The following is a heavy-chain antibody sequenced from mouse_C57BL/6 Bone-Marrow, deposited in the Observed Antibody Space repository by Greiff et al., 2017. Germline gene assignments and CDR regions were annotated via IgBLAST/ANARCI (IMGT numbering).Heavy chain of an antibody. V-gene: IGHV1-82*01. CDR3: ARSYLYYALGY. CDR2: IYPGDGDT. D-gene: IGHD5-5*01. Sequence: VKLQESGPELVKPGASVKISCKASGYAFSSSWMNWVKQRPGKGLEWIGRIYPGDGDTNYNGKFKGKATLTADKSSSTAYMQLSSLTSEDSAVYFCARSYLYYALGYWGQGTTVTGSP. CDR1: GYAFSSSW. J-gene: IGHJ4*01.